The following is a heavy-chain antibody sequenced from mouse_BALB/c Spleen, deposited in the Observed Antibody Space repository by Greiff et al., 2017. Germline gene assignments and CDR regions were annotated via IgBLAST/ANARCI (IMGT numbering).Heavy chain of an antibody. V-gene: IGHV1S41*01. J-gene: IGHJ4*01. CDR1: GYTFTSYW. CDR2: IAPGSGST. CDR3: ARGVLRFYAMDY. D-gene: IGHD1-1*01. Sequence: DLVKPGASVKLSCKASGYTFTSYWINWIKQRPGQGLEWIGRIAPGSGSTYYNEMFKGKATLTVDTSSSTAYIQLSSLSSEDSAFYFCARGVLRFYAMDYWGQGTSVTVSS.